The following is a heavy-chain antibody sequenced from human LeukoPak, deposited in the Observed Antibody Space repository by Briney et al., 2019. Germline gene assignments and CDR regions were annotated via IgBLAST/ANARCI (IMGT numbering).Heavy chain of an antibody. J-gene: IGHJ4*02. CDR2: IRDDGSNK. V-gene: IGHV3-30*02. CDR1: GFTFSSYG. Sequence: GGSLRLSCAASGFTFSSYGMHWVRQAPGKGLEWVTFIRDDGSNKFYTDSVKGRFTISRDDSKNTLFLQMNSLRVEDTALYYCAKRDDYINYGFDYWGQGTLVTVSS. CDR3: AKRDDYINYGFDY. D-gene: IGHD4-11*01.